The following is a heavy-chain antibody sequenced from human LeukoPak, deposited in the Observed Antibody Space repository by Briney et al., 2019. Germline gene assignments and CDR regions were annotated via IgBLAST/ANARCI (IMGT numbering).Heavy chain of an antibody. V-gene: IGHV1-2*02. Sequence: ASVKVSCKASGYTFTANYMHWVRQAPGQGLEWMGWINPSSGGADYAQKFQGRVTMTRDASITTVYMALTRLTSDDTAVYYCARVRDYSNSPFNWFDTWGQGTLVTVSS. D-gene: IGHD6-6*01. J-gene: IGHJ5*02. CDR3: ARVRDYSNSPFNWFDT. CDR2: INPSSGGA. CDR1: GYTFTANY.